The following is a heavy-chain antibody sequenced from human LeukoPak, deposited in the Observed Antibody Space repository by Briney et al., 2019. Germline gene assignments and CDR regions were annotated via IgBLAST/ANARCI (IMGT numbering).Heavy chain of an antibody. CDR3: ARAVDYERYFDY. CDR1: GYTFTNYG. J-gene: IGHJ4*02. V-gene: IGHV1-69*13. D-gene: IGHD4-17*01. CDR2: IIPIFGTA. Sequence: ASVKVSCKASGYTFTNYGITWVRQAPGQGLEWMGGIIPIFGTANYAQKFQGRVTITADESTSTAYMELSSLRSEDTAVYYCARAVDYERYFDYWGQGTLVTVSS.